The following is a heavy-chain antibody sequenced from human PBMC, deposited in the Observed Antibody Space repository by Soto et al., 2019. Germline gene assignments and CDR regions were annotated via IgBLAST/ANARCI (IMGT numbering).Heavy chain of an antibody. V-gene: IGHV1-18*01. D-gene: IGHD3-10*01. Sequence: ASVKVSCKASGYTFTSYGISWVRQAPGQGLEWMGWISAYNGNTNYAQKLQGRVTMTTDTSTSTAYMELRSLRAEDTAVYYCVRDTPGPGIDYWGLGALVTVS. CDR1: GYTFTSYG. J-gene: IGHJ4*02. CDR3: VRDTPGPGIDY. CDR2: ISAYNGNT.